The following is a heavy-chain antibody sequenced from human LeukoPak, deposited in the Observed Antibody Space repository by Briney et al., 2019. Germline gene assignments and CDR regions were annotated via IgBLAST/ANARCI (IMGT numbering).Heavy chain of an antibody. J-gene: IGHJ4*02. V-gene: IGHV4-31*03. CDR2: IYYSGST. Sequence: PSQTLSLTCTVSGGSISSGGYYWSWIRQHPGKGLEWIGYIYYSGSTYYNPSLKSRVTISVDTSKNQFSLKLSSVTAADTAVYYCARTTVANLHFDYWAREPWSPSPQ. CDR1: GGSISSGGYY. CDR3: ARTTVANLHFDY. D-gene: IGHD4-23*01.